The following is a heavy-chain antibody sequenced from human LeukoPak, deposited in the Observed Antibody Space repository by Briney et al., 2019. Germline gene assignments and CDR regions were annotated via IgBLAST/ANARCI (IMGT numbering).Heavy chain of an antibody. D-gene: IGHD5-12*01. Sequence: SETLSLTCTVSGGSISSSSYYWGWIRQPLGEGLEWIGSIYYSGSTYYNPSLKSRVTISVDTSKNQFSLKLSSVTAADTAVYYCARRIYSGYEHFDYWGQGTLVTVSS. V-gene: IGHV4-39*01. CDR3: ARRIYSGYEHFDY. CDR2: IYYSGST. J-gene: IGHJ4*02. CDR1: GGSISSSSYY.